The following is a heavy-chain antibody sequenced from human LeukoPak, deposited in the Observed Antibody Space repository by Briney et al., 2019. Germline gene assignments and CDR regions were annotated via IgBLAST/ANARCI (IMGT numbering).Heavy chain of an antibody. CDR3: GXXXXXAAAGMYVDGWFDP. V-gene: IGHV4-4*07. CDR2: IFTSGST. J-gene: IGHJ5*02. Sequence: SETLSLTCTVSSGSISGFYWAWLRQPAGEGLEWVGGIFTSGSTNNNTSLKRGVTISVDTAKKPFSLKLTSVSPPPTPVYSYGXXXXXAAAGMYVDGWFDPWGQGTLVTVSS. D-gene: IGHD6-13*01. CDR1: SGSISGFY.